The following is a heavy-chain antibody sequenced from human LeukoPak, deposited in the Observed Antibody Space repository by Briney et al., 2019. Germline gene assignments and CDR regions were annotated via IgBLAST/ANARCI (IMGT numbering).Heavy chain of an antibody. J-gene: IGHJ4*02. D-gene: IGHD6-13*01. CDR3: ATPEVPDSSPAPRFRDY. V-gene: IGHV4-34*01. CDR2: INHSGST. Sequence: PSETLSLTCAVYGGSFSGYYWSWIRQPPGKGLEWIGEINHSGSTNYNPSLKSRVTISVDTSKNQFSLKLSSVTAADTAVYYCATPEVPDSSPAPRFRDYWGQGTLVTVSS. CDR1: GGSFSGYY.